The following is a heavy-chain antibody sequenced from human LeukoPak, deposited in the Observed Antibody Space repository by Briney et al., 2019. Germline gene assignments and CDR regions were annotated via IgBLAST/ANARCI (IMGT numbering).Heavy chain of an antibody. CDR2: ISSSSSYI. D-gene: IGHD2-15*01. CDR3: ARDPTPRYCSGGSCYTHYGMDV. J-gene: IGHJ6*02. Sequence: GGSLRLSCAASGFTFSDYYMSWIRQAPGKGLEWVSYISSSSSYIYYADSVKGRLTISRDNAKNSLYLQMNSLRAEDTAVYYCARDPTPRYCSGGSCYTHYGMDVWGQGTTVTVSS. CDR1: GFTFSDYY. V-gene: IGHV3-11*06.